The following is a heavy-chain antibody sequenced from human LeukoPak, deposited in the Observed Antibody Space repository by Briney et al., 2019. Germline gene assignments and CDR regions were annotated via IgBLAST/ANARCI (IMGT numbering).Heavy chain of an antibody. D-gene: IGHD2-15*01. CDR3: ARGSVVVAANNWFDP. CDR1: GGSFSGYY. Sequence: PSETLSLTCAVYGGSFSGYYWSWIRQPPGEGLEWIGEINHSGSTNYNPSLKSRDTISVDTSKNQFSLKLSSVTAADTAVYSCARGSVVVAANNWFDPWGQGTLVTVSS. J-gene: IGHJ5*02. CDR2: INHSGST. V-gene: IGHV4-34*01.